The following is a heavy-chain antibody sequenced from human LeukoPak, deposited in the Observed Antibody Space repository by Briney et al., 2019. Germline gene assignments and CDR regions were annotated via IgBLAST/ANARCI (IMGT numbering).Heavy chain of an antibody. CDR1: GFTLSDHF. CDR3: VRVRCTGGCYVDF. Sequence: GGSLTLSCAASGFTLSDHFVDWVRQAPGKGLEWVGRTRNKAHSYTTEYAASVKGRFTISRDDSKNSLYLQMNTLKAEDTAVYYCVRVRCTGGCYVDFWGQGTLVTVSS. CDR2: TRNKAHSYTT. D-gene: IGHD2-8*02. V-gene: IGHV3-72*01. J-gene: IGHJ4*02.